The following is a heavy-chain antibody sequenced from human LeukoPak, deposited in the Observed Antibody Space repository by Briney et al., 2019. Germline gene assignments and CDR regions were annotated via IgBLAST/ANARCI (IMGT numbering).Heavy chain of an antibody. Sequence: SETLSLTCTVSGGSVSSGTYYWGWIRQPPGKGLEWIGSIFYSGSAYYNPSFKSRISISVDMSKNHFSLNLSSVTAADTAVYYCARHHDNGGWYWFDPWAREPWSPSPQ. J-gene: IGHJ5*02. CDR3: ARHHDNGGWYWFDP. V-gene: IGHV4-39*01. CDR1: GGSVSSGTYY. D-gene: IGHD6-19*01. CDR2: IFYSGSA.